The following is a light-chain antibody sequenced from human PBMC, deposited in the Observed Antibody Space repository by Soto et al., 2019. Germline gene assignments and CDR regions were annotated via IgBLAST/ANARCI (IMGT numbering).Light chain of an antibody. J-gene: IGKJ3*01. CDR1: QGISNY. CDR2: AAS. CDR3: QKYNSAPQVT. V-gene: IGKV1-27*01. Sequence: DIQMTQSPSSLSASVGDRVTITCRASQGISNYLAWYQQKPGKVPKLLIYAASTLQSGVPSRSSGSGSGTDFTLTISSLQPEDVATYYCQKYNSAPQVTFGPGTKVDIK.